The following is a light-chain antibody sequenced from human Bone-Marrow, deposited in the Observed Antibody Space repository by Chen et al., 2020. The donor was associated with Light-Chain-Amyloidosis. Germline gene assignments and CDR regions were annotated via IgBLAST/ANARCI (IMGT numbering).Light chain of an antibody. Sequence: EIVLTQSPGTLSLSPGERATLSCRASQSVSNSYLAWYQQKPGQTPRPLIYGASSRATGIPDRFSGSGSGTDFTLTISRLEPEDFAVYYCQQYGSSPWTVGQGTKVEIK. CDR3: QQYGSSPWT. V-gene: IGKV3-20*01. CDR2: GAS. J-gene: IGKJ1*01. CDR1: QSVSNSY.